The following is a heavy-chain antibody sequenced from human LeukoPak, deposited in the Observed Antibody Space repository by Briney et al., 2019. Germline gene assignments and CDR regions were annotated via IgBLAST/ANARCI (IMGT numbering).Heavy chain of an antibody. V-gene: IGHV4-61*01. CDR3: ARDQRTVGYYGMDV. J-gene: IGHJ6*02. D-gene: IGHD1-26*01. CDR1: GGSVSSGSYH. Sequence: SETLSLTCTVSGGSVSSGSYHWSWIRQPPGKGLEWIGYIYYSGSTNYNPSLKSRVTISVDTSKNQFSLKLRSVTAADTAVYYCARDQRTVGYYGMDVWGRGTTVTVSS. CDR2: IYYSGST.